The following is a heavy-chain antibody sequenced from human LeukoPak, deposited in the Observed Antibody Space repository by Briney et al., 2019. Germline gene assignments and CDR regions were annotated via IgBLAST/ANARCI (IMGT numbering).Heavy chain of an antibody. D-gene: IGHD6-19*01. Sequence: SETLSLTCAVYGGSFSGYYWSWIRQPPGKGLEWIGEINHSGSTNYNPSLKSRVTISVDTSKNQFSLKLSSVTAADTAVYYCAREQWQMPYYYYYYYMDVWGKGTTVTVSS. V-gene: IGHV4-34*01. CDR2: INHSGST. CDR3: AREQWQMPYYYYYYYMDV. J-gene: IGHJ6*03. CDR1: GGSFSGYY.